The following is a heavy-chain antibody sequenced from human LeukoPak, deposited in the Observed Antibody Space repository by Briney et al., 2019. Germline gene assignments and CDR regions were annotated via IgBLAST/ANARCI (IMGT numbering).Heavy chain of an antibody. D-gene: IGHD5-24*01. V-gene: IGHV3-23*01. CDR2: ISGSGDST. CDR1: GFTFSSYG. J-gene: IGHJ4*02. Sequence: GGTLRLSCAASGFTFSSYGMTWVRQAPGKGLEWVSIISGSGDSTYYADSVKGRFTISRDNSKNTLYLQMNSLGAEDTAVYYCAKDRVASPYYFDYWGQGTLVTVSS. CDR3: AKDRVASPYYFDY.